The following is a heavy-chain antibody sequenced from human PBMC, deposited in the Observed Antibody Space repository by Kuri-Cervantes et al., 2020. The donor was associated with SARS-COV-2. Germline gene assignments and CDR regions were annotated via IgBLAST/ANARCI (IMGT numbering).Heavy chain of an antibody. J-gene: IGHJ5*02. CDR3: ARATSSSWEDWFDP. V-gene: IGHV1-2*02. D-gene: IGHD6-13*01. Sequence: ASVKVSCKASGYTFTGYYMHWVRQAPGQGLEWMGWINPNSGGTNYAQKFQGRVTMTRDTSISTAYMELSSLRSEDTAVYYCARATSSSWEDWFDPWGQGTLVTVSS. CDR2: INPNSGGT. CDR1: GYTFTGYY.